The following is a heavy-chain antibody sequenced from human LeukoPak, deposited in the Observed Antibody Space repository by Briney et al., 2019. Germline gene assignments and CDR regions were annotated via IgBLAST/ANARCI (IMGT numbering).Heavy chain of an antibody. V-gene: IGHV4-61*02. CDR2: IYTSGST. D-gene: IGHD4-17*01. J-gene: IGHJ5*02. Sequence: SQTLSLTCTVSGGSISSGSYYWSWIRQPAGKGLEWIGRIYTSGSTNYNPSLKSRVTMSVDTSKNQFSLKLSSVTAADTAVYYCARDLVLRYFNWFDPWGQGTLVTVSS. CDR1: GGSISSGSYY. CDR3: ARDLVLRYFNWFDP.